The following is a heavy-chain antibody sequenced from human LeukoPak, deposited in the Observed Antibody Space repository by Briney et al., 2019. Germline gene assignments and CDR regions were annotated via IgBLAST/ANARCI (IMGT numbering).Heavy chain of an antibody. V-gene: IGHV3-23*01. CDR2: ISGSGGST. J-gene: IGHJ4*02. CDR1: GFTFSNYV. D-gene: IGHD2-2*01. Sequence: GGSLRLSCAVSGFTFSNYVMSWVRQAPGKGLEWVSAISGSGGSTYYADSVKGRFSISRDNSKNTLYLQMNSLRVEDTAVYYCAKEGSTSWNYYFDYWGQGALVTVSS. CDR3: AKEGSTSWNYYFDY.